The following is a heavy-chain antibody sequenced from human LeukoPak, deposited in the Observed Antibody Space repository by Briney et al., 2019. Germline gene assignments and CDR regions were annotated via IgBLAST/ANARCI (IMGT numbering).Heavy chain of an antibody. J-gene: IGHJ4*02. Sequence: GGSLRLSCAASGFTFNRYAMYAMNWVRQAPGRGLEWVSSISGSGGGAYYSDSVKGRFTISRDNSKNTLYLQMNSLRAEDTAVYYCAKDYYDSSGYYLDYWGQGTLVTVSS. CDR2: ISGSGGGA. V-gene: IGHV3-23*01. D-gene: IGHD3-22*01. CDR1: GFTFNRYA. CDR3: AKDYYDSSGYYLDY.